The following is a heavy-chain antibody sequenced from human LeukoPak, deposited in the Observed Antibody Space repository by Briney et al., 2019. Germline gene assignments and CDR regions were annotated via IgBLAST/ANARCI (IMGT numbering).Heavy chain of an antibody. Sequence: PSETLSLTCTVSGGYIGSYYWSWIRQLAGKGLEWIGRIYTSENTDYNPSLKSRVTMSVGMSTSQFSLRLTSVTAADTAVYYCAREGDYGDYSKSFYYMDVWGKGTTVTVSS. CDR1: GGYIGSYY. CDR2: IYTSENT. J-gene: IGHJ6*03. CDR3: AREGDYGDYSKSFYYMDV. V-gene: IGHV4-4*07. D-gene: IGHD4-17*01.